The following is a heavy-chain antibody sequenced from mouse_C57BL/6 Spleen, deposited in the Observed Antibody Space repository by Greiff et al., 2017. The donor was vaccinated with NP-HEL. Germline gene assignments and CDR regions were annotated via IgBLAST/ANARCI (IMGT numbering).Heavy chain of an antibody. CDR2: ISNLAYSI. D-gene: IGHD1-1*01. Sequence: PEWVAFISNLAYSIYYADTVTGRFTISRENAKNTLYLEMSSLRSEDTAMYYCARHYYGSSYGLAYWGQGTLVTVSA. J-gene: IGHJ3*01. CDR3: ARHYYGSSYGLAY. V-gene: IGHV5-15*01.